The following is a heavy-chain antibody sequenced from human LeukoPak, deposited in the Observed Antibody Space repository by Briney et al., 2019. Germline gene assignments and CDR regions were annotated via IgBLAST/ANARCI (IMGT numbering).Heavy chain of an antibody. Sequence: SETLSLTCTVSGGSISSSSYYWGWIRQPPGKGLEWIGSIYYSGSTYYNPSLKSRVTISVDTSKNQFSLKLGSVTAADTAVYYCARGRGRGYCSSTSCYGFYHSNNKYYFDYWGQGTLVTVSS. CDR2: IYYSGST. CDR3: ARGRGRGYCSSTSCYGFYHSNNKYYFDY. D-gene: IGHD2-2*01. CDR1: GGSISSSSYY. V-gene: IGHV4-39*07. J-gene: IGHJ4*02.